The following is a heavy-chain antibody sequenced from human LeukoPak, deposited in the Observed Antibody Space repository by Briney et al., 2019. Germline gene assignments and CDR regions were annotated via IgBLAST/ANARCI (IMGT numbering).Heavy chain of an antibody. V-gene: IGHV4-34*01. Sequence: ASETLSLTCAVYGGSFSGYYWSWIRQPPGKGLEWIGEINHSGSTNYNPSLKSRVTISVDTSKNQFSLKLSSVTAADTAVYYCARHSITAGTEYAFDIWGQGTMVTVSS. CDR2: INHSGST. CDR3: ARHSITAGTEYAFDI. J-gene: IGHJ3*02. D-gene: IGHD6-13*01. CDR1: GGSFSGYY.